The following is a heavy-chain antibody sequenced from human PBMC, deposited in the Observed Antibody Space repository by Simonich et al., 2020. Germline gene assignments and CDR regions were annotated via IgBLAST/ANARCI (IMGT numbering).Heavy chain of an antibody. D-gene: IGHD6-13*01. Sequence: QLQLQESGPGLVKPSETLSLTCTVSGGSISSSSYYWGWIRQPPGKGLEWIGSIYYSWIHYNNPSLKRRVTISVDTSKNQFSLKLSSVTAADTAVYYCARHAGFAFDIWGQGTMVTVSS. CDR2: IYYSWIH. CDR3: ARHAGFAFDI. CDR1: GGSISSSSYY. J-gene: IGHJ3*02. V-gene: IGHV4-39*01.